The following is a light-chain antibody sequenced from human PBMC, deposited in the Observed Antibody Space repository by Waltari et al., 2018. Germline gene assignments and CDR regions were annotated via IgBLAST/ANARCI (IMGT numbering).Light chain of an antibody. Sequence: DIQMTPSPSSLSASVRDRVTITCRASQSIRSSLNWYQQKPGKAPKLLIYGASSLQSGVPSRFTGSGSGTDFTLTISSLQPEDFATYYCQQSYSMPWTFGPGTKVEIK. CDR3: QQSYSMPWT. V-gene: IGKV1-39*01. CDR2: GAS. J-gene: IGKJ1*01. CDR1: QSIRSS.